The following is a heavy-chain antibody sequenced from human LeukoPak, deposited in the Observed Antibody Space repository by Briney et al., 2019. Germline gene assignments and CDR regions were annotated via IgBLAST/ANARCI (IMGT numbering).Heavy chain of an antibody. J-gene: IGHJ4*02. CDR3: ARGGPAAGRFDY. Sequence: PGGSLRLSCAASGFTFSNSAMSWVRQAPGKGLEWVSTISGSGGSTYYADSVKGRFTISRDNSKNTLYLQMNSLRAEDTAVYYCARGGPAAGRFDYWGQGTLVTVSS. V-gene: IGHV3-23*01. CDR2: ISGSGGST. D-gene: IGHD6-13*01. CDR1: GFTFSNSA.